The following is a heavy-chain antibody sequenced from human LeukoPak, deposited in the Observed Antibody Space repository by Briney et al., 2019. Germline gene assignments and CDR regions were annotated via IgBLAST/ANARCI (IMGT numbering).Heavy chain of an antibody. V-gene: IGHV1-18*01. Sequence: GASVKVSCKASGYTFTSYGISWVRQAPGQGLEWMGWISAYNGNTNYAQKLQGRVTMTTNTSTSTAYMELRSLRSDDTAVYYCARDPWDSSGWYRTRAFDIWGQGTMVTVSS. D-gene: IGHD6-19*01. CDR2: ISAYNGNT. CDR3: ARDPWDSSGWYRTRAFDI. CDR1: GYTFTSYG. J-gene: IGHJ3*02.